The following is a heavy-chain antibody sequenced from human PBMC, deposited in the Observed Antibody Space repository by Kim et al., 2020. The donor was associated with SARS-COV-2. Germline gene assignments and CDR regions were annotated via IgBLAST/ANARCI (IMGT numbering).Heavy chain of an antibody. D-gene: IGHD4-17*01. Sequence: PSLKSRVTISVNTSKNQFSLKRSAVTAADTAVYYCARRIRGYGDYGGFFDYWGQGTLVTVSS. CDR3: ARRIRGYGDYGGFFDY. J-gene: IGHJ4*02. V-gene: IGHV4-39*01.